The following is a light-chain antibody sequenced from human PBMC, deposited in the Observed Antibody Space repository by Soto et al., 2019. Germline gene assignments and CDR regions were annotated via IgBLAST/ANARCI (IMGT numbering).Light chain of an antibody. CDR1: QSVSSSY. Sequence: EIVLTHSPVTLSFSPVERATLSCRASQSVSSSYLAWYQQKPGQAPRLLIYGASSRATGIPDRFSGSGSGTDFTLTISRLEPEDFAVYYCQQYGSSPVPFGQGAKVDIK. V-gene: IGKV3-20*01. CDR3: QQYGSSPVP. CDR2: GAS. J-gene: IGKJ1*01.